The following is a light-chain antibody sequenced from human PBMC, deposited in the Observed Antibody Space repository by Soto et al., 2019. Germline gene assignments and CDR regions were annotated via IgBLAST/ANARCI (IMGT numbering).Light chain of an antibody. V-gene: IGKV1-39*01. CDR1: QSINSY. J-gene: IGKJ1*01. CDR2: AAS. CDR3: QQSYSTPWT. Sequence: DIQMTQSPSSLSASVGDRITITCRASQSINSYLNWYQQRPGKAPKLLIYAASSLQSGVPSRFSVSASGADSTLTISSLQPEDFATYYCQQSYSTPWTFGQGTKVEIK.